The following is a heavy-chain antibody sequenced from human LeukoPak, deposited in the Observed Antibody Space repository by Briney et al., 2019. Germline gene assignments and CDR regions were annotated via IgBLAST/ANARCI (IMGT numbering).Heavy chain of an antibody. D-gene: IGHD3-10*01. V-gene: IGHV1-18*01. CDR3: ARSPLYYYGSGQNYYYMDV. CDR1: GYTFTSYG. CDR2: ISAYNGNT. Sequence: GASVKVSCKASGYTFTSYGISWVRQAPGQGLEWMGWISAYNGNTNYAQKLQGRVTMTTDTSTSTAYMELRSLRSDDTAVYYCARSPLYYYGSGQNYYYMDVWGKGTTVTISS. J-gene: IGHJ6*03.